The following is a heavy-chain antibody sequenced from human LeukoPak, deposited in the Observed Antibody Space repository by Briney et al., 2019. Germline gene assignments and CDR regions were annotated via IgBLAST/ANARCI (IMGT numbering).Heavy chain of an antibody. CDR3: ARISSYKSPADY. CDR2: INPTGNST. Sequence: ASVKVSCKASGYTFSIYYMDWVRQAPGQGLEWMGIINPTGNSTTYAQKFQGRLTVTRDTSTSTVYMELSSLRSEDTAVYYCARISSYKSPADYWGQGTLVTVSS. V-gene: IGHV1-46*01. CDR1: GYTFSIYY. J-gene: IGHJ4*02. D-gene: IGHD6-6*01.